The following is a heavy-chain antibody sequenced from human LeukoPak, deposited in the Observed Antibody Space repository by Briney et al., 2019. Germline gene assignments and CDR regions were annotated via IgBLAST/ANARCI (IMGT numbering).Heavy chain of an antibody. D-gene: IGHD3-10*01. Sequence: PGGSLRLSCAASGFTFSIYAMTWVRQAPGKGLELVSGISGRDNGTWYADSVKGRFTISRDNSKNTLYLQMNSLTGEDTAVYYCAKGFYHYFGSGSYTLDFWGQGTQVTVSS. J-gene: IGHJ4*02. CDR3: AKGFYHYFGSGSYTLDF. V-gene: IGHV3-23*01. CDR1: GFTFSIYA. CDR2: ISGRDNGT.